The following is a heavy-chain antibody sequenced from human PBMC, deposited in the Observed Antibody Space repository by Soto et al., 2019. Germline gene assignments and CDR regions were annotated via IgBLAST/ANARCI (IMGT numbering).Heavy chain of an antibody. CDR2: INHSGST. CDR1: GGSFSGYY. Sequence: SETLSLTCAVYGGSFSGYYWSWIRQPPGKGLEWIGEINHSGSTNYNPSLKSRVTISVDTSKNQFSLKLGSVTAADTAVYYCARGHRVWFDPWGQGTLVTVSS. V-gene: IGHV4-34*01. J-gene: IGHJ5*02. CDR3: ARGHRVWFDP.